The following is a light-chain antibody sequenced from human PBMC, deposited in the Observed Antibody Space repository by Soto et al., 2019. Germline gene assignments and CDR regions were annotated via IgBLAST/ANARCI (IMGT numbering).Light chain of an antibody. J-gene: IGKJ5*01. CDR2: GAS. CDR3: KQYSSSRPIT. V-gene: IGKV3-20*01. CDR1: ESVIKY. Sequence: EIVLTQSPGTLSLSPGERATISCRASESVIKYLAWYQQKPGQAPRLLIHGASSRATGIPDRFSGSGSGTDFTLTINRLEPEDFAVYYCKQYSSSRPITFGQGTRLEIK.